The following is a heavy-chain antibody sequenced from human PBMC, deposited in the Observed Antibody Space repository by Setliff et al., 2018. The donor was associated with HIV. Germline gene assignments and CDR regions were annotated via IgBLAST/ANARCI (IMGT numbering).Heavy chain of an antibody. CDR1: GGSISSNW. CDR2: IYHSGST. D-gene: IGHD3-3*01. Sequence: SETLSLTCAVSGGSISSNWWSWVRQSPGKGLEWIGSIYHSGSTYYNPSLKSRVTISVDTSKNQFSLKLSSVTAADTAVYYCARHSGGSFYNFWSGDYYYYGMDVWGQGTTVTVSS. CDR3: ARHSGGSFYNFWSGDYYYYGMDV. V-gene: IGHV4-4*02. J-gene: IGHJ6*02.